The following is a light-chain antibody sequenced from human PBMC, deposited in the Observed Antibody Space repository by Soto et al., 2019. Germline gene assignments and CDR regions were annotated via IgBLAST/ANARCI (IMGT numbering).Light chain of an antibody. V-gene: IGKV3-11*01. J-gene: IGKJ5*01. CDR3: QQRSNWPRAT. Sequence: PGERATLSCRASQSVSSYLAWYQQKPGQAPRLLIYDASNRATGIPARFSGSGSGTDFTLTISSLEPEDFAVYYCQQRSNWPRATFGQGTRLEIK. CDR2: DAS. CDR1: QSVSSY.